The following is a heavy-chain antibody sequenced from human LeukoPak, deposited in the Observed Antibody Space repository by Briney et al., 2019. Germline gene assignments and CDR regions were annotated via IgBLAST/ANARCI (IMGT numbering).Heavy chain of an antibody. Sequence: SETLSLTCAVSGGSLSGYYWSWIRQSPGKRLEWIGYIYYSGSTNYNPSLQSRVTFSIDTSMNQFSLRLTSATDADTAMYYCARYRRNNDFYLDDWGRGTLVTVSS. CDR1: GGSLSGYY. J-gene: IGHJ4*02. CDR3: ARYRRNNDFYLDD. V-gene: IGHV4-59*12. D-gene: IGHD3/OR15-3a*01. CDR2: IYYSGST.